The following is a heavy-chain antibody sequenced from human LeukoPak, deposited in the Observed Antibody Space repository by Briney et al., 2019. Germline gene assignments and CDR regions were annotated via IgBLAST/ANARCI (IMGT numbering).Heavy chain of an antibody. CDR2: ISSSSDDI. J-gene: IGHJ4*02. CDR3: ARGETSDTRHLDY. V-gene: IGHV3-21*06. CDR1: EFTFSTYS. D-gene: IGHD1-1*01. Sequence: GSLRLSCAASEFTFSTYSMNWVRQTPGKGLEWVSIISSSSDDIHYADSVKGRFTISRDNAKNSLYLQMNSLRAEDTAVYYCARGETSDTRHLDYWGQGTLVTVSS.